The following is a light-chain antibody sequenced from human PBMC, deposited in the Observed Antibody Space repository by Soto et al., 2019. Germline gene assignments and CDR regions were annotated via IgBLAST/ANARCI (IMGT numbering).Light chain of an antibody. CDR3: KQDNVSPPS. CDR1: QDIRTR. CDR2: AAS. J-gene: IGKJ5*01. Sequence: DIQVTQSPSSVSASVGDSVTITCRASQDIRTRLAWYQQKPGKAPKVLIYAASTLEAGVPLRFSGRGYGTDSTLTIIGLQPEDFAINFCKQDNVSPPSSGQGTGLEIK. V-gene: IGKV1-12*01.